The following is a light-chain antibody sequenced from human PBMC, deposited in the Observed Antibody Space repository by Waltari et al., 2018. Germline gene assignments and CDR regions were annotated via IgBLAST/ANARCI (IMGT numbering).Light chain of an antibody. CDR3: QSYDSSLSGVI. J-gene: IGLJ2*01. V-gene: IGLV1-40*01. CDR1: SSNIGAGFD. CDR2: ANN. Sequence: QSVLTQPPSVSGDPGQRVIISCTGGSSNIGAGFDVHWYQQLPGAAPKLLIFANNYRPSGVPDRFSGSRSGTSASLAITGLQADDEADYFCQSYDSSLSGVIFGRGTKLTVL.